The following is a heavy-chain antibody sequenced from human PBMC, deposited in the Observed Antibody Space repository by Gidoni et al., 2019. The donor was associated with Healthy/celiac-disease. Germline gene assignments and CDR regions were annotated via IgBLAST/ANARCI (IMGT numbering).Heavy chain of an antibody. D-gene: IGHD6-19*01. Sequence: QVQLQQWGAGLLKPSETLSLTCAVYGGSFSGYYWSWIRQPPGKGLEWIGEINHSGSTNYNPSLKSRVTISVDTSKNQFSLKLSSVTAADTAVYYCAREYSSGWHYYYGMDVWGQGTTVTVSS. V-gene: IGHV4-34*01. J-gene: IGHJ6*02. CDR1: GGSFSGYY. CDR2: INHSGST. CDR3: AREYSSGWHYYYGMDV.